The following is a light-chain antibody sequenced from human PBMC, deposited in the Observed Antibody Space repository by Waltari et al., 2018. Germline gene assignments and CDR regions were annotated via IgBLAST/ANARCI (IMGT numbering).Light chain of an antibody. CDR2: DVS. J-gene: IGLJ2*01. CDR3: SSYTSSSTVV. Sequence: QSALTQPPSVSGSPGQSLAISCTGPRSDVGGYNSVSWYQQHPGKAPKLMCYDVSNRPAGVSNRFSGSKSGNTASLTISGLQAEDEADYYCSSYTSSSTVVFGGGTKLTVL. V-gene: IGLV2-14*01. CDR1: RSDVGGYNS.